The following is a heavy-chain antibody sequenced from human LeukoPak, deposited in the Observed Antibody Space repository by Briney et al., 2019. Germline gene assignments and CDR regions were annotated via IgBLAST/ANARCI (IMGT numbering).Heavy chain of an antibody. V-gene: IGHV4-39*02. CDR1: GGSISSSSYY. CDR2: IYYSGST. Sequence: PSETLSLTCTVSGGSISSSSYYWGWIRQPPGKGLEWIGSIYYSGSTYYNPSLKSRVTISVDTSKNQFSLKLNSVTAADTAVYYCARDKEMTTINYRYYYYMDVWGKGTTVTIS. CDR3: ARDKEMTTINYRYYYYMDV. J-gene: IGHJ6*03. D-gene: IGHD5-24*01.